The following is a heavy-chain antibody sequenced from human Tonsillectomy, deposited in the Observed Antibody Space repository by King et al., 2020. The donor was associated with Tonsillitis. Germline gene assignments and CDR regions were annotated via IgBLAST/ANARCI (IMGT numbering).Heavy chain of an antibody. J-gene: IGHJ6*02. CDR2: SRNKANSYTT. Sequence: VQLVESGGGLVQPGGSLRLSCVASGFTFRDHYMDWVRQAPEKGLEWVGRSRNKANSYTTEYAASVEGRFIISRDESKNSVHLQMNSLKIGDTAVYYCARGSGWYEEGRYFYGMDVWGQGTTVTVS. D-gene: IGHD6-19*01. V-gene: IGHV3-72*01. CDR3: ARGSGWYEEGRYFYGMDV. CDR1: GFTFRDHY.